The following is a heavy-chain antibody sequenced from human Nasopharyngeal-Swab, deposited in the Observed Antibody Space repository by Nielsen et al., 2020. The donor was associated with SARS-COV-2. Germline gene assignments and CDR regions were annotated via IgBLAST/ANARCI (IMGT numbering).Heavy chain of an antibody. D-gene: IGHD2-2*01. CDR1: GGSISSSYW. CDR2: ISHNGNA. J-gene: IGHJ4*02. V-gene: IGHV4-4*02. Sequence: SQTLSLTCAVSGGSISSSYWWSWVRQHPGKGLEWIGEISHNGNANYHPSLKSRVTISLDESRNQFSLNLNSVPAADTAVYYCARSRRGAFDYWGQGTLVTVSS. CDR3: ARSRRGAFDY.